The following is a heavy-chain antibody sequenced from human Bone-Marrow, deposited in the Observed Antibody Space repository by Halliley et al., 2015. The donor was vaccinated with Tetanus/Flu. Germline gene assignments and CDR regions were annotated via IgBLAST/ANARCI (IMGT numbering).Heavy chain of an antibody. CDR1: GGSINNGAYY. J-gene: IGHJ3*02. V-gene: IGHV4-31*01. CDR2: IYFSGNT. Sequence: TLSLTCSVSGGSINNGAYYWGWIRQHPGKGLEWIGYIYFSGNTYYNPSLKSLVTISLDTSKNQFSLKFNSVTAADTAMYYCARGEPFGYAFDIWGQGTMVTVSS. D-gene: IGHD3-16*01. CDR3: ARGEPFGYAFDI.